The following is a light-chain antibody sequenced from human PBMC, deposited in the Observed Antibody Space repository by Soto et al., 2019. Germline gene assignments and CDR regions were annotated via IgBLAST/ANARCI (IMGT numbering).Light chain of an antibody. V-gene: IGKV3-20*01. J-gene: IGKJ1*01. CDR2: GTS. CDR3: HPYGSSPWT. CDR1: QSVSSSF. Sequence: EIVLTQSPGTLSLSPGERATFSCRASQSVSSSFLTWYQHRPGRPPRLLIYGTSNRATGIPDRFSGSGSGTDFTLTISRLEPEDIAVYYCHPYGSSPWTFGQGTKVDIK.